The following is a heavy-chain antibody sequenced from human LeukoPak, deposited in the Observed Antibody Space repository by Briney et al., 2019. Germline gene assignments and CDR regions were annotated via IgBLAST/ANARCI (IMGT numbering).Heavy chain of an antibody. CDR2: INTNTGNP. J-gene: IGHJ4*02. CDR3: ARGITMVRGLSKKSTTDDYDRPYYFDY. CDR1: GYTFTSYA. V-gene: IGHV7-4-1*02. D-gene: IGHD3-10*01. Sequence: ASVKVSCKASGYTFTSYAMNWVRQAPGQGLEWMGWINTNTGNPTYAQGFTGRFVFSLDTSVSTAYLQISSLKAEDTAVYYCARGITMVRGLSKKSTTDDYDRPYYFDYWGQGTLVTVSS.